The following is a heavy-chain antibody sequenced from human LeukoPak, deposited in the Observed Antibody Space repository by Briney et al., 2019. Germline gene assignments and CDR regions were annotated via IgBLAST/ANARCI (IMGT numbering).Heavy chain of an antibody. CDR1: GVSISSSSYY. CDR3: ARGVGIVNLAFDI. V-gene: IGHV4-39*07. D-gene: IGHD3-3*01. CDR2: IYYSGST. Sequence: ASETLSLTCTVSGVSISSSSYYWGWIRQPPGKGLEWIGSIYYSGSTYYNPSLKSRVTISVDTSKNQFSLKLSSVTAADTAVYYCARGVGIVNLAFDIWGQGTMVTVSS. J-gene: IGHJ3*02.